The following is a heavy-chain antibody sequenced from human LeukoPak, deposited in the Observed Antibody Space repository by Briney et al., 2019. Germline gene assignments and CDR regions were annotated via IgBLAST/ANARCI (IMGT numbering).Heavy chain of an antibody. CDR3: AKDRKGAGSMDY. Sequence: GALRLSCAASGFTFSSYAMSWVRQAPGKGLEWVSAISGSGGSKYYADSVKGRFTISRDNSKNTLYLQMNSLRAEDTAVYYCAKDRKGAGSMDYWGQGTLVTVSS. CDR2: ISGSGGSK. J-gene: IGHJ4*02. CDR1: GFTFSSYA. D-gene: IGHD6-19*01. V-gene: IGHV3-23*01.